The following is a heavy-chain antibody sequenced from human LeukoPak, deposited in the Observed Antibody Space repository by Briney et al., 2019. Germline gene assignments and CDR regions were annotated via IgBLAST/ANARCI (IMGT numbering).Heavy chain of an antibody. CDR2: IYYSGST. D-gene: IGHD1-14*01. CDR1: GGSISSYY. Sequence: SETLSLTCTVSGGSISSYYWTWIRQPPGKGLEWIGYIYYSGSTKYNPSLNSRVTISVDTSKNRFSLKLSSVTAADTAVYYCARASGNYYYYGMDVWGQGTTVTVSS. V-gene: IGHV4-59*01. J-gene: IGHJ6*02. CDR3: ARASGNYYYYGMDV.